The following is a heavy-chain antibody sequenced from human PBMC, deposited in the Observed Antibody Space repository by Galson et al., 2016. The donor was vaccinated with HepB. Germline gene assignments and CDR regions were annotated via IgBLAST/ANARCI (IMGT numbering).Heavy chain of an antibody. V-gene: IGHV3-9*01. CDR3: AKDTFPDGGSSSSFDY. CDR1: GFSFDDYA. J-gene: IGHJ4*02. Sequence: SLRLSCAASGFSFDDYAMHWVRQTPGKGLEWISGITWNSDTILYADSVKGRFTISRDTATSSLHLQMHSLRAEDTALYYCAKDTFPDGGSSSSFDYWGQGTLVTV. D-gene: IGHD6-6*01. CDR2: ITWNSDTI.